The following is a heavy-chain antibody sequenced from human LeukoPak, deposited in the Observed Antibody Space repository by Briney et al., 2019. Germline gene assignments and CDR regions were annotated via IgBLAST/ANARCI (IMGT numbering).Heavy chain of an antibody. J-gene: IGHJ4*02. CDR2: VYYSGST. D-gene: IGHD1-1*01. CDR3: ARHTTLAAWHFEH. Sequence: PSETLSLTCTDSGGSISSYYWSWIRQPPRKGLEWIGYVYYSGSTNYNPYLKSRVTISVESSNNQFSLKLNSVTAADTAVYYCARHTTLAAWHFEHWGQGTLVTVSS. V-gene: IGHV4-59*08. CDR1: GGSISSYY.